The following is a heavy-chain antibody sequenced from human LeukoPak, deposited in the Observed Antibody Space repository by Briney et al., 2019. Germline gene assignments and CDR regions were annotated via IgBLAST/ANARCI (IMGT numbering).Heavy chain of an antibody. Sequence: SETLSLTCAVYGGSSSGYYWSWIRQPPGKGLEWIGEINHSGSTNYNPSLKSRVTISVDTSKNQFSLKLSSVTAADTAVYYCARRIRIAARRGFDYWGQGTLVTVSS. V-gene: IGHV4-34*01. CDR3: ARRIRIAARRGFDY. J-gene: IGHJ4*02. D-gene: IGHD6-6*01. CDR2: INHSGST. CDR1: GGSSSGYY.